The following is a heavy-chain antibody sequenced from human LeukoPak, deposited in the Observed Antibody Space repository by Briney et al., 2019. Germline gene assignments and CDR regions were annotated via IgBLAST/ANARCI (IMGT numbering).Heavy chain of an antibody. CDR1: GGSIGSYY. CDR3: ARGLPRITMIVVASRAFDI. V-gene: IGHV4-59*01. D-gene: IGHD3-22*01. Sequence: PSETLSLTXTVSGGSIGSYYWSWIRQTPGKGLEWLGYIYYSGSTNYNPSLKSRVTISVDTSKNQFSLKLSSVTAADTAVYYCARGLPRITMIVVASRAFDIWGQGTMVTVSS. J-gene: IGHJ3*02. CDR2: IYYSGST.